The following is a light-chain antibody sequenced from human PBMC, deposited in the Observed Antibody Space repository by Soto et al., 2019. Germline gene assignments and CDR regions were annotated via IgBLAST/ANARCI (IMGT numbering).Light chain of an antibody. CDR3: QQRSNWPLT. V-gene: IGKV3-11*01. CDR2: DAF. CDR1: QSVGSF. J-gene: IGKJ1*01. Sequence: EIVLTQSPATLSLSPGERATLSCRASQSVGSFLAWYQQKPGQAPRLLLFDAFNRATGIPARFSGSGSGTDFTLTISSLEPDDFAVYYCQQRSNWPLTFGRGTKVEI.